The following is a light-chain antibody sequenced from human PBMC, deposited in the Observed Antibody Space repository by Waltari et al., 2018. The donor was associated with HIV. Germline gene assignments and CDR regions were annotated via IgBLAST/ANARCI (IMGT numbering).Light chain of an antibody. CDR1: TSGDKK. J-gene: IGLJ3*02. CDR3: QAWDSKV. Sequence: SYELTQPHSVSVSPGQTASITCSGGTSGDKKACWYQQKPGQSPVLVIYQDSKRPSGIPERFSGSNSGNTATLTISGTQAMDEADYYCQAWDSKVFGGGTKLTVL. CDR2: QDS. V-gene: IGLV3-1*01.